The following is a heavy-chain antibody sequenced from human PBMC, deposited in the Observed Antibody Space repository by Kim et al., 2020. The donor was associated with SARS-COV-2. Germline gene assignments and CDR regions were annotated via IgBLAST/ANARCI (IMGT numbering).Heavy chain of an antibody. CDR1: GGTFSSYA. CDR3: ARTPGGKIGFDYYGMDV. D-gene: IGHD3-10*01. Sequence: SVKVSCKASGGTFSSYAISWVRQAPGQGLEWMGGIIPIFGTANYAQKFQGRVTITADESTSTAYMELSSLRSEDTAVYYCARTPGGKIGFDYYGMDVWGQGTTVTVSS. CDR2: IIPIFGTA. J-gene: IGHJ6*02. V-gene: IGHV1-69*13.